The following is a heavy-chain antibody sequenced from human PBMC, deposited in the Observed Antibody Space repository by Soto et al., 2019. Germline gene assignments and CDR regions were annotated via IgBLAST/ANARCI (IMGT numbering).Heavy chain of an antibody. D-gene: IGHD3-16*02. V-gene: IGHV4-34*01. CDR2: INHSGST. CDR3: ARHDCVGGSYRYQGPFDY. Sequence: SETLSLTCAVYGGSFSGYYWSWIRQPPGKGLEWIGEINHSGSTNYNPSLKSRVTISVDTSKNQFSLKLSSVTAADTAVYYCARHDCVGGSYRYQGPFDYWGQGTLVTVSS. J-gene: IGHJ4*02. CDR1: GGSFSGYY.